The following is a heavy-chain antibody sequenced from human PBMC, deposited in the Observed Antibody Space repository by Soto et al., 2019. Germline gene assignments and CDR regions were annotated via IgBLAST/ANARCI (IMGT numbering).Heavy chain of an antibody. CDR2: IIPIFGTA. V-gene: IGHV1-69*06. Sequence: QVQLVQSGAEVKKPGSSVKVSCKASGGTFSSYAISWLRQAPGQGLEWMGGIIPIFGTANYAQKFQGRVTITADKSTSTAYMELSSLRSEDTAVYYCARPDYDFWSGYYNPGYYGMDVWGQGTTVTVSS. CDR3: ARPDYDFWSGYYNPGYYGMDV. J-gene: IGHJ6*02. CDR1: GGTFSSYA. D-gene: IGHD3-3*01.